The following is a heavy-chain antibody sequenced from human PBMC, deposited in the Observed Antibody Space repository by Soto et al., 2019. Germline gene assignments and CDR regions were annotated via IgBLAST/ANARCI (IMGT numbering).Heavy chain of an antibody. CDR3: AGRCDSTSCLAHFDY. CDR1: GGTFNNHV. J-gene: IGHJ4*02. CDR2: IIPIFGTA. Sequence: QVQLVQSGAEVKKPGSSVKVSCKASGGTFNNHVINWVRQAPGQGLEWMGGIIPIFGTANYAQKFQGRVTITADKSTSTAYMELNSLRSEDTAVYYCAGRCDSTSCLAHFDYWGQGTLVTVSS. V-gene: IGHV1-69*06. D-gene: IGHD2-2*01.